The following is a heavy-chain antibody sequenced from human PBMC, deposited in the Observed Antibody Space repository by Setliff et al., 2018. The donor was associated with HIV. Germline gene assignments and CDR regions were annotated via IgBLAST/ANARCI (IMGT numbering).Heavy chain of an antibody. Sequence: SETLSLTCAVYGGSLSGYYWSWIRQPAGKGPEWIGRAYMSVTSNYNPSLKSRVTMSLDTPKNQVSLKLTSVTAADTAVFYCARVPFTTGFDYWGQGILVTVSS. CDR3: ARVPFTTGFDY. J-gene: IGHJ4*02. D-gene: IGHD3-3*01. CDR2: AYMSVTS. CDR1: GGSLSGYY. V-gene: IGHV4-59*10.